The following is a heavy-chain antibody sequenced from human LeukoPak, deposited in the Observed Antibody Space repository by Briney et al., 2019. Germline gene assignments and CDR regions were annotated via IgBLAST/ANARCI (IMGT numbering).Heavy chain of an antibody. Sequence: PGGSLRLSCAASGFTFSSYSMNWVRQAPGKGLEWVSSISSSSSYIYYADSVKGRFTISRDNAKNSLYLQMNSLRAEDTAVYYCARDREVAAIGYYYYYGMDVWGQGTTVTVSS. CDR1: GFTFSSYS. CDR3: ARDREVAAIGYYYYYGMDV. V-gene: IGHV3-21*01. J-gene: IGHJ6*02. CDR2: ISSSSSYI. D-gene: IGHD2-15*01.